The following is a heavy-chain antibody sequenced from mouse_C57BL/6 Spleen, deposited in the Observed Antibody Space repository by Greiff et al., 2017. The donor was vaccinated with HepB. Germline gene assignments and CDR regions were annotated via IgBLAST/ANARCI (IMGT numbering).Heavy chain of an antibody. CDR2: IYPGVGDT. CDR1: GYAFSSSW. Sequence: QVQLQQSGPELVKPGASVKISCKASGYAFSSSWMNWVKQRPGKGLAGIGRIYPGVGDTNYNGKFKGKATLTADKSSRTAYMQLSRLTSEDSAVYFCARRGAQARYYYAMDYWGQGTSVTVSS. D-gene: IGHD3-2*02. J-gene: IGHJ4*01. CDR3: ARRGAQARYYYAMDY. V-gene: IGHV1-82*01.